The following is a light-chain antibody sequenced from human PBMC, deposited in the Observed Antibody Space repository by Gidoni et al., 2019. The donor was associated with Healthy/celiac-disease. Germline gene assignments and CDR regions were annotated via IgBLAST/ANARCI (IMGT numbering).Light chain of an antibody. Sequence: DIQMTQSPSTLSASVGDRVTITCRASQSISSWLAWYQQKPGKAPKLLIYKASSLESGVPSRFSGSGSGTEFTPTISSLQPDDFATYYCQQYNSYSQTFGPGTKVDIK. J-gene: IGKJ3*01. CDR1: QSISSW. CDR3: QQYNSYSQT. V-gene: IGKV1-5*03. CDR2: KAS.